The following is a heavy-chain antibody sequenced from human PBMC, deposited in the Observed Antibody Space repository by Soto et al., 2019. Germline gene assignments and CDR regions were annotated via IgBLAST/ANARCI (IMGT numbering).Heavy chain of an antibody. J-gene: IGHJ6*02. CDR3: ARYITMVRGPNYYSYAMDV. D-gene: IGHD3-10*01. CDR1: GFTVSSNY. CDR2: IYSGGST. Sequence: GGSLRLSCAASGFTVSSNYMSWVRQAPGKGLEWVSLIYSGGSTYYADSVKGRFTISRDNSRNTLYLQMNSLRAEDTAVYYCARYITMVRGPNYYSYAMDVWGQGTTVTVSS. V-gene: IGHV3-53*01.